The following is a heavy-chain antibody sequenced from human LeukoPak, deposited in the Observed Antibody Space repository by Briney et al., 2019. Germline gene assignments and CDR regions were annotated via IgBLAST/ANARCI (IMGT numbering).Heavy chain of an antibody. J-gene: IGHJ1*01. D-gene: IGHD2-21*02. Sequence: TGGSLRLSCAASGLSFSNYAMNWVRQAPGKGLEWVSSIDGSSSHIYYADSVKGRFTISRDNTKSSLYLQMNSLRAEDMAAYYCARGYCGGDCYGDWGQGSLVTVSS. CDR3: ARGYCGGDCYGD. CDR1: GLSFSNYA. V-gene: IGHV3-21*01. CDR2: IDGSSSHI.